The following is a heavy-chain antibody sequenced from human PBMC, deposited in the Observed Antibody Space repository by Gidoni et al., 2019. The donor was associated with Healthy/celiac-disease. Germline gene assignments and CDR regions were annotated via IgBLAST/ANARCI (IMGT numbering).Heavy chain of an antibody. J-gene: IGHJ4*02. D-gene: IGHD3-9*01. Sequence: EVQLLESGGGLVQPGGSLSLSCSASGFTFSIYSMSWVRQATGKGLEWVSAISGSGGSTYYADSVKGRCTISRDNSKNTLYLKMNSLRAEDTAVYYCAKSDGRYYDILTGYYDYWGQGTLVTVSS. V-gene: IGHV3-23*01. CDR2: ISGSGGST. CDR3: AKSDGRYYDILTGYYDY. CDR1: GFTFSIYS.